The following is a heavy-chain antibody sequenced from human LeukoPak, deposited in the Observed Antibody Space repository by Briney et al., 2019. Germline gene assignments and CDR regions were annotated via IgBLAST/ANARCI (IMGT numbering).Heavy chain of an antibody. D-gene: IGHD6-13*01. CDR3: ARNLNMSSSSWYGHYFDY. CDR2: ISAYNGNT. J-gene: IGHJ4*02. Sequence: ASVKVSCKASGYTFTSYGISWVRQAPGQGLEWMGWISAYNGNTNYAQKLQGRVTMTTDTSTSTAYMELRSLRSDDTAVYYCARNLNMSSSSWYGHYFDYWGQGTLVTVSS. CDR1: GYTFTSYG. V-gene: IGHV1-18*01.